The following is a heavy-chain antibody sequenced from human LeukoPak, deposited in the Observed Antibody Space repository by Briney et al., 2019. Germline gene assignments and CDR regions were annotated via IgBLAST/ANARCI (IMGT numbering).Heavy chain of an antibody. CDR2: TYYRSKWYN. D-gene: IGHD3-22*01. Sequence: SQTLSLTCAISGDSVSSNSAAWNWIRQFPSRGLEWLGRTYYRSKWYNDYAVSVKSRITINPDTSKNQFSLQLNSVTPEDTAVYYCARQAPYYYDSSGYPTYYFDYWGQGTLVTVSS. V-gene: IGHV6-1*01. CDR1: GDSVSSNSAA. J-gene: IGHJ4*02. CDR3: ARQAPYYYDSSGYPTYYFDY.